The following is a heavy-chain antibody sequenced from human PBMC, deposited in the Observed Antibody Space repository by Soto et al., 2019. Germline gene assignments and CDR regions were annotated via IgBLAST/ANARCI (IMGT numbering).Heavy chain of an antibody. CDR3: AKITMIVVVVGSWFDP. J-gene: IGHJ5*02. CDR1: GFTFSSYA. Sequence: GGSLRLSCAASGFTFSSYAMSWVRQAPGKGLEWVSAISGSGGSTYYADSVKGRFTISRDNSKNTLYLQMNSLRAEDTAVYYCAKITMIVVVVGSWFDPWVQGTLVTVSS. CDR2: ISGSGGST. V-gene: IGHV3-23*01. D-gene: IGHD3-22*01.